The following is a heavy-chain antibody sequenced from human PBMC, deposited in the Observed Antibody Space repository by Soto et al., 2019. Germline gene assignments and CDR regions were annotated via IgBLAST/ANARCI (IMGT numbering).Heavy chain of an antibody. V-gene: IGHV1-69*04. CDR3: AREGNFPTAPLDY. D-gene: IGHD1-1*01. CDR2: IIPILGIA. J-gene: IGHJ4*02. Sequence: SVKVSCKASGGTFSSYTISWVRQAPGQGLEWMGRIIPILGIANYAQKFQGRVTITADKSTSTAYMELSSLRPQDTAVYYCAREGNFPTAPLDYWGQGTLVTVSS. CDR1: GGTFSSYT.